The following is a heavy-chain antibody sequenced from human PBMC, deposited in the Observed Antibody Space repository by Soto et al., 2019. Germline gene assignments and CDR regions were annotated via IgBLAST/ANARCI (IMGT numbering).Heavy chain of an antibody. V-gene: IGHV1-8*01. CDR3: ARWEFRGEYLPYYYYGMDV. D-gene: IGHD3-16*01. J-gene: IGHJ6*02. CDR2: MNPNSGNT. CDR1: GYTFTSYD. Sequence: GASVKVSCKASGYTFTSYDINWVRQATGQGLEWMGWMNPNSGNTGYAQKFQGRVTMTRNTSISTAYMELSSLRSEDTAVYYCARWEFRGEYLPYYYYGMDVWGQGTTVTVSS.